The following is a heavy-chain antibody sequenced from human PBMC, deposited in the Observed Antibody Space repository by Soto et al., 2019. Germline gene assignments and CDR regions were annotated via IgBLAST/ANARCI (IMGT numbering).Heavy chain of an antibody. CDR1: GGSFSGYY. J-gene: IGHJ5*02. CDR2: INHSGST. CDR3: ASKPPSGWFDP. V-gene: IGHV4-34*01. D-gene: IGHD2-15*01. Sequence: SETLSLTCAVYGGSFSGYYWSWIRQPPGKGLEWIGEINHSGSTNYNPSLKSRVTISVDTSKNQFSLKLSSVTAADTAVYYCASKPPSGWFDPWGQGTLITVSS.